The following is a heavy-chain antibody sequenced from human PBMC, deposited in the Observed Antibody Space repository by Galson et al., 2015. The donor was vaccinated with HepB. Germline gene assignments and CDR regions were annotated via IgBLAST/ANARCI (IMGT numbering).Heavy chain of an antibody. J-gene: IGHJ6*02. CDR1: GYSFSNYG. Sequence: KVSCKASGYSFSNYGLSWIRQAPGPGLEWLGWFSGYDGSTNYAQKFQGRVTMTADASTGTAYLELRNLRSDDTAVYYCARDSRLELRLNNYFSYGMDVWGQGSAVTFSS. V-gene: IGHV1-18*01. D-gene: IGHD1-7*01. CDR3: ARDSRLELRLNNYFSYGMDV. CDR2: FSGYDGST.